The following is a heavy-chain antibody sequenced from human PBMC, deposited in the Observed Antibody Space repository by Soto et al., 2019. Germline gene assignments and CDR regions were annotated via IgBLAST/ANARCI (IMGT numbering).Heavy chain of an antibody. CDR3: ARLGGYCSSTSCPHPFDY. Sequence: QVQLVESGGGVVQPGRSLRLSCAASGFTFSSYGMHWVRQAAGKGLEWVAVIWYDGSNKYYADSVKGRFTISRDNSKNTLYLQMNSLRAEDTAVYYCARLGGYCSSTSCPHPFDYWGQGTLVTVSS. D-gene: IGHD2-2*01. CDR2: IWYDGSNK. V-gene: IGHV3-33*01. CDR1: GFTFSSYG. J-gene: IGHJ4*02.